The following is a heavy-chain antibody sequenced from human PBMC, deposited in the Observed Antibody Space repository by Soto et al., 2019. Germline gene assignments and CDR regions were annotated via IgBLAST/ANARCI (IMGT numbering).Heavy chain of an antibody. CDR2: IYWDDDK. J-gene: IGHJ4*02. Sequence: QITLKESGPTLVKPTQTLTPTRTFSGFSLSTSGVGVGWIRQPPGKALEWLALIYWDDDKRHSPSLSSRLTITTYTYKNPVVLTMTNMDPVDTATYYCAHSLAVSNYGGYAPINSFAYWGPGALVTVSS. CDR1: GFSLSTSGVG. CDR3: AHSLAVSNYGGYAPINSFAY. D-gene: IGHD4-17*01. V-gene: IGHV2-5*02.